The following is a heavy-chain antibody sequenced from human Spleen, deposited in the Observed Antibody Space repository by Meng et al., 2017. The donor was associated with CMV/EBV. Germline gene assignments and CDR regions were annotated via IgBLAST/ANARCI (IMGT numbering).Heavy chain of an antibody. J-gene: IGHJ2*01. CDR2: IYYSGST. D-gene: IGHD2-2*01. CDR1: SISSYY. V-gene: IGHV4-59*01. CDR3: ASLYCSSTSCYRPDWDFDL. Sequence: SISSYYWSWIRQPPGKGLEWIGYIYYSGSTNYNPSLKSRVTISVDTSKNQFSLKLSSVTAADTAVYYCASLYCSSTSCYRPDWDFDLWGRGTLVTVSS.